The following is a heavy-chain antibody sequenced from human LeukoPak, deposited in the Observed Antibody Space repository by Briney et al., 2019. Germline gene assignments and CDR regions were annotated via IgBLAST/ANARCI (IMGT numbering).Heavy chain of an antibody. D-gene: IGHD6-19*01. CDR2: INHSGST. J-gene: IGHJ4*02. CDR3: ARVGKQWLVHL. Sequence: SETLSLTCAVYGGSFSGYYWSWIRQPPGKGLEWIGEINHSGSTNYNPPLKSRVTISVDTSKNQFSLKLSSVTAADTAVYYCARVGKQWLVHLWGQGTLVTASS. V-gene: IGHV4-34*01. CDR1: GGSFSGYY.